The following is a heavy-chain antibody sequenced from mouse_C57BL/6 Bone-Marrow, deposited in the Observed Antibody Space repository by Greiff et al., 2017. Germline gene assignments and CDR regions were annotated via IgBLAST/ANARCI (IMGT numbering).Heavy chain of an antibody. Sequence: QVQLQQPGAELVKPGASVKLSCKASGYTFTSYWMHWVKQRPGRGLEWIGRIDPNSGGTKYNEKFKSKATLTVDKSSSTAYMQLSSLTSEDSAVYYGARFGTTVVRASYWYFDVWGTGTTVTVSS. CDR2: IDPNSGGT. J-gene: IGHJ1*03. CDR1: GYTFTSYW. V-gene: IGHV1-72*01. CDR3: ARFGTTVVRASYWYFDV. D-gene: IGHD1-1*01.